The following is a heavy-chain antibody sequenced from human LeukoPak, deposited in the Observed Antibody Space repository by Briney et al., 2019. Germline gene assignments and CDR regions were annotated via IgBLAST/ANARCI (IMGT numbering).Heavy chain of an antibody. Sequence: PGGSLRLSCAASGFTFSDYYMSWIRQAPGKGLEWVSYISSSGSTIYYADSVKGRFTISRDNAKNSLYLQMNSLRAEDTAVYYCARDQDDYGVYNWFDPWGQGTLVTVSS. CDR2: ISSSGSTI. CDR3: ARDQDDYGVYNWFDP. CDR1: GFTFSDYY. D-gene: IGHD4-17*01. V-gene: IGHV3-11*04. J-gene: IGHJ5*02.